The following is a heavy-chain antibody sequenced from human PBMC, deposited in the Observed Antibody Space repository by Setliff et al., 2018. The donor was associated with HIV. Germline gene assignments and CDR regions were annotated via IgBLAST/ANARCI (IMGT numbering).Heavy chain of an antibody. CDR3: ARGYSYLYGALDY. CDR1: GYSISSGYF. J-gene: IGHJ4*02. CDR2: ISNTGNT. D-gene: IGHD3-16*02. V-gene: IGHV4-61*01. Sequence: SSETLSLTCAVSGYSISSGYFWSWIRQSPGKGLEWIGYISNTGNTKYNPSLKSRVTIAGDTSKNQFSLKLSSVTAADTAVYFCARGYSYLYGALDYWGQGTLVTVPQ.